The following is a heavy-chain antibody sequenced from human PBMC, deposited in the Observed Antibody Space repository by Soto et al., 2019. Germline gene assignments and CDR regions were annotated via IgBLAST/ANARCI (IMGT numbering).Heavy chain of an antibody. D-gene: IGHD6-13*01. CDR2: ISSSSSTI. CDR1: GFTFSSYS. CDR3: ARGWQQLVHTIYY. J-gene: IGHJ4*02. Sequence: LRLSCAASGFTFSSYSMNWVRQAPGKGLEWVSYISSSSSTIYYADSVKGRFTISRDNAKNSLYLQMNSPRDEDTAVYYCARGWQQLVHTIYYWGQGTLVTVSS. V-gene: IGHV3-48*02.